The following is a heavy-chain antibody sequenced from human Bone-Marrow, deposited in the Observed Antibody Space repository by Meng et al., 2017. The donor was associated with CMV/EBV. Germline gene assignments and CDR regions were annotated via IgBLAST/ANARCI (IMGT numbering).Heavy chain of an antibody. CDR3: ARDTVANFDY. CDR2: LNPGNGST. J-gene: IGHJ4*02. CDR1: GYTFTDFY. Sequence: KVSCKASGYTFTDFYMHWVRQAPGQGLEWMGWLNPGNGSTSYAQKFQGRVIMTRDASLSTAYMELSSLRSDDTAVYYCARDTVANFDYWGQGSLVTVSS. V-gene: IGHV1-2*02. D-gene: IGHD5-12*01.